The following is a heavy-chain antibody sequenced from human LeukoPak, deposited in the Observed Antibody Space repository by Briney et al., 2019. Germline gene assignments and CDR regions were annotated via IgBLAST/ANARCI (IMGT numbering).Heavy chain of an antibody. J-gene: IGHJ4*02. V-gene: IGHV5-51*01. D-gene: IGHD1-26*01. CDR2: IYPGDSDT. CDR1: GYSFTSYW. Sequence: GDSLKISCKGSGYSFTSYWIGWVRQMPGKGLEWMGIIYPGDSDTRYSPSFQGQVTISADKSISTAYLQWSSLKASDTAMYYCASSLSGSYYVFDYWGQGTLVTVSS. CDR3: ASSLSGSYYVFDY.